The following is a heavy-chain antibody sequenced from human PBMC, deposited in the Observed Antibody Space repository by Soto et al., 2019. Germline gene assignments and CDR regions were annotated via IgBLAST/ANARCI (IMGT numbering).Heavy chain of an antibody. CDR1: GFSLSTYVEA. V-gene: IGHV2-5*02. D-gene: IGHD2-15*01. J-gene: IGHJ4*02. CDR3: AHRTKRTRENCNGGPCYGGFDH. CDR2: IYWDDDK. Sequence: DSGPALVNATHTLTRTCTFSGFSLSTYVEAVGWIRQPPEKSLDLLALIYWDDDKVYSPSLKSRLTITKDTSKNQVVLTMTNMDPVDTATYYCAHRTKRTRENCNGGPCYGGFDHCGQGTLVTVSS.